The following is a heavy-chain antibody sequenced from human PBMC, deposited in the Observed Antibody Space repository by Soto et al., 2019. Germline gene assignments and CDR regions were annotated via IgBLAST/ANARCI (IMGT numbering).Heavy chain of an antibody. V-gene: IGHV1-3*01. CDR3: ARAVNYYDSSGYYQPFDY. CDR2: INAGNGNT. Sequence: ASVKVSCKASGYTFTSYAMHWVRQAPGQRLEWMGWINAGNGNTKYSQKFQGRVTITRDTSASTAYMELSSVRSEDTAVYYCARAVNYYDSSGYYQPFDYWGQGTLVTVSS. D-gene: IGHD3-22*01. CDR1: GYTFTSYA. J-gene: IGHJ4*02.